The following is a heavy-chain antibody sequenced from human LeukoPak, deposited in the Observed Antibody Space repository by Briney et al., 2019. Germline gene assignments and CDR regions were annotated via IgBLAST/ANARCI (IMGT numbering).Heavy chain of an antibody. CDR3: ARGAPSVSVDGMRDAFDI. CDR2: INHSGST. D-gene: IGHD6-13*01. CDR1: GGSISSGGYY. Sequence: SQILSLTCTVSGGSISSGGYYWSWIRQPPGKGLEWIGEINHSGSTNYNPSLKCRLTISVDTSKNQFSLKLSSVTAADTAVYYCARGAPSVSVDGMRDAFDIWGQGTMVTVSS. J-gene: IGHJ3*02. V-gene: IGHV4-30-2*01.